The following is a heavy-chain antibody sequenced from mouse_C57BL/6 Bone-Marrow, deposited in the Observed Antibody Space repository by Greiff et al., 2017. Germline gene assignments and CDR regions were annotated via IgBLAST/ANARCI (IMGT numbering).Heavy chain of an antibody. D-gene: IGHD2-4*01. CDR1: GYTFTSYG. V-gene: IGHV1-81*01. CDR2: IHPRSGNT. Sequence: VQLQQSGAELARPGASVKLSCKASGYTFTSYGISWVKQRTGQGLEWIGEIHPRSGNTYYNEKFKGKATLTADKSSSTAYMELRSLTSEDSAVYFCASGIYYDVTWFAYWGQGTLVTVSA. CDR3: ASGIYYDVTWFAY. J-gene: IGHJ3*01.